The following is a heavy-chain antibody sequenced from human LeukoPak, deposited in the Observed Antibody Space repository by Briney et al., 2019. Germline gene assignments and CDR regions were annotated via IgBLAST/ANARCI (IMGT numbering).Heavy chain of an antibody. CDR2: IIPIFGTA. D-gene: IGHD3-16*01. CDR1: GGTFSSYA. Sequence: ASVKVSCNASGGTFSSYAISWVRQAPGQGLEWMGRIIPIFGTANYAQKFQGRVTITTDESTSTAYMELSSLRSEDTAVYYCARGGMITSGVDYWGQGTLVTVSS. J-gene: IGHJ4*02. V-gene: IGHV1-69*05. CDR3: ARGGMITSGVDY.